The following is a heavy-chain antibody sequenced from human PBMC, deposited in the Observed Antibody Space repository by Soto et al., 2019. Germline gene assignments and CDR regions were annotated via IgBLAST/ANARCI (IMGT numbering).Heavy chain of an antibody. J-gene: IGHJ4*02. CDR3: AKDGTVLRFLEWLLYLDH. CDR1: EFTFSNYA. Sequence: PGGSLRLSCAASEFTFSNYAMHWVRQAPGKGLEWVAVISYDERNKYYADSVKGRFTISRDNSKHTLYLQMDSLRTEDTAVYYCAKDGTVLRFLEWLLYLDHWGRGTLVTVSS. CDR2: ISYDERNK. V-gene: IGHV3-30*18. D-gene: IGHD3-3*01.